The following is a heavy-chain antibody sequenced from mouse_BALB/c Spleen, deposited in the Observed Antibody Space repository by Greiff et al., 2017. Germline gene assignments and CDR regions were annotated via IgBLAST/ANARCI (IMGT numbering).Heavy chain of an antibody. Sequence: EVKVVESGGGLVQPGGSLKLSCAASGFTFSSYGMSWVRQTPDKRLELVATINSNGGSTYYPDSVKGRFTISRDNAKNTLYLQMSSLKSEDTAMYYYARDYDGGFAYWGQGTLVTVSA. J-gene: IGHJ3*01. CDR1: GFTFSSYG. D-gene: IGHD2-12*01. V-gene: IGHV5-6-3*01. CDR3: ARDYDGGFAY. CDR2: INSNGGST.